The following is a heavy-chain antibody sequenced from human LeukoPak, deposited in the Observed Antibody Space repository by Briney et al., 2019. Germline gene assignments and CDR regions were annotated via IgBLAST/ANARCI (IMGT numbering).Heavy chain of an antibody. CDR3: ARATNYDILTGYYYYYYMDV. CDR1: GFTFTSSG. J-gene: IGHJ6*03. V-gene: IGHV1-58*02. Sequence: SVKVSCKASGFTFTSSGMQWVRQARGQRLEWIGWIVVGSGNTNYAQKFQERVTITRDMSTSTAYMELSSLRSEDTAVYYCARATNYDILTGYYYYYYMDVWGKGTTVTISS. D-gene: IGHD3-9*01. CDR2: IVVGSGNT.